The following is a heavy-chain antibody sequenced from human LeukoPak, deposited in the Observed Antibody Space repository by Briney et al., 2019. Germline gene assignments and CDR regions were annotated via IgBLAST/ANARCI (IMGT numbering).Heavy chain of an antibody. J-gene: IGHJ4*02. D-gene: IGHD3-10*01. Sequence: GGSLRLSCAASGFTFSSYGMSWVRQAPGKGLEWVSAISGSGGSTYYADSVKGRFTISRDNSKNTLYLQMNSLRAEDTAVYYCAKRQQAYYGSGSHYFDYWGQGTVVTVSS. CDR3: AKRQQAYYGSGSHYFDY. CDR1: GFTFSSYG. CDR2: ISGSGGST. V-gene: IGHV3-23*01.